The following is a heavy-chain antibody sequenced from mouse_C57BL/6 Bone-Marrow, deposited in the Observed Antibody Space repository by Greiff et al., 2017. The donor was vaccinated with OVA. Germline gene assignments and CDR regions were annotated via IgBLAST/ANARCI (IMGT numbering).Heavy chain of an antibody. D-gene: IGHD3-3*01. J-gene: IGHJ4*01. CDR1: GISITTGNYR. CDR3: AREGWGYAMDD. V-gene: IGHV3-5*01. CDR2: IYYSGTI. Sequence: EVKLVESGPGLVKPSQTVFLTCTVTGISITTGNYRWSWIRQFPGNKLEWIGYIYYSGTITSNPSLTSRTTITRDTPKNQFVLEMNSWTAEDTATDYWAREGWGYAMDDGGQGTSVTGSS.